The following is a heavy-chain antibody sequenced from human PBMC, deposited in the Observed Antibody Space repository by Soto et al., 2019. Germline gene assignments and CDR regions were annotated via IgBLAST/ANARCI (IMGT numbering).Heavy chain of an antibody. CDR2: ISPMFGAA. D-gene: IGHD3-10*01. V-gene: IGHV1-69*19. Sequence: QVQLVQSGAEMKKPGSSVKVSCQSSGGTFNTYAMNWVRQAPGQGPEWMGDISPMFGAANYAPKFQGRVTITADEPTGTSDMQLSSLTSDATALFFRAREVQVHTPAFVYWGQGTLVTVSS. J-gene: IGHJ4*02. CDR3: AREVQVHTPAFVY. CDR1: GGTFNTYA.